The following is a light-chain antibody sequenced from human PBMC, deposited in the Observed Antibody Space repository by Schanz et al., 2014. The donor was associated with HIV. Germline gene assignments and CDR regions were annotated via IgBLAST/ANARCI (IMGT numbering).Light chain of an antibody. CDR3: SSYTTSSTRV. CDR1: SSDVGSYNL. Sequence: QSALTQPASVSGSPGQSITFSCTGTSSDVGSYNLVSWYQQHPGKAPKLMIYEGSKRPSGVSNRFSGSKSGNTASLTISGLQAEDEADYYCSSYTTSSTRVFGGGTQLTVL. CDR2: EGS. V-gene: IGLV2-14*02. J-gene: IGLJ2*01.